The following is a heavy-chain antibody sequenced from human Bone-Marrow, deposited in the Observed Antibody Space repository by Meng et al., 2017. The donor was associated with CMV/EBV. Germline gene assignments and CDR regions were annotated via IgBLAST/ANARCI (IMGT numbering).Heavy chain of an antibody. J-gene: IGHJ4*02. CDR1: GFTFGSFA. V-gene: IGHV3-49*04. D-gene: IGHD7-27*01. CDR3: TRDPGAYFDY. Sequence: GGSLRLPCTASGFTFGSFAMSWVRQAPGKGLEWVGFIRSKIYGGTTEYAASVKGRFTISRDDSKSIAYLQMNSLKSEDTAVYYCTRDPGAYFDYWGQGTLVTVSS. CDR2: IRSKIYGGTT.